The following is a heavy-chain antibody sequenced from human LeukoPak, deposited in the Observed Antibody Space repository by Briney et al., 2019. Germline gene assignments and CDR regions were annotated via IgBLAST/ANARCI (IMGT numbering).Heavy chain of an antibody. D-gene: IGHD3-3*01. CDR2: INHSGST. CDR1: GGSFSGYY. V-gene: IGHV4-34*01. Sequence: PSETLSLTCAVYGGSFSGYYWSWIRQPPGKGLEWIGEINHSGSTNYNPSLKSRVTISVDTSKNQFSLKLSSVTAADTAVYYCARKGRYDFWSGYYSIMYYYMDVWGKGTTVTVSS. J-gene: IGHJ6*03. CDR3: ARKGRYDFWSGYYSIMYYYMDV.